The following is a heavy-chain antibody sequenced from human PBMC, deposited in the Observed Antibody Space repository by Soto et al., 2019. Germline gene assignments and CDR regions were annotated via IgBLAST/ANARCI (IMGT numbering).Heavy chain of an antibody. J-gene: IGHJ6*02. V-gene: IGHV1-46*01. CDR2: INPSGGST. Sequence: QVQLVQSGAEVKKPGASVKVSCKASGYTFTSYYMHWVRQAPGQGLEWMGIINPSGGSTSYAQKFQGRVTMTRDTSTSTVSVELSSVRSEDTAVYYCARETVDIVATARVSGGMDVWGQGTTVTVSS. CDR3: ARETVDIVATARVSGGMDV. CDR1: GYTFTSYY. D-gene: IGHD5-12*01.